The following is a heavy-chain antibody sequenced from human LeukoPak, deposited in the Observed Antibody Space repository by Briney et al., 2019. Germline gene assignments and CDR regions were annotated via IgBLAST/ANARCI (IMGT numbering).Heavy chain of an antibody. J-gene: IGHJ4*02. CDR3: ARVSRVGDYGFAY. CDR1: GYTFHGYY. CDR2: INPNSGGT. D-gene: IGHD4-17*01. V-gene: IGHV1-2*06. Sequence: ASVKFCCKASGYTFHGYYMHCMRQAPGQWLELMGRINPNSGGTNYAQKFQGRVTMTRDTSISTAYMELSRLRSDDTAVYYCARVSRVGDYGFAYWGQGTLVTVSS.